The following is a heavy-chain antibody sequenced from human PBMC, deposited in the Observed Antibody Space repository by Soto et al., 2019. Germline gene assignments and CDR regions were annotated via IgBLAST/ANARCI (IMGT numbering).Heavy chain of an antibody. D-gene: IGHD3-22*01. Sequence: ASVKVSCKVSGYTLTELSMHWVRQAPGKGLEWMGGFDPEDGETIYAQKFQGRVTMTEDTSTDTAYMELSSLRSEDTAVYYCATIPPGIATPKIDSSGPRYFDYWGKGNLVTVSS. J-gene: IGHJ4*02. CDR1: GYTLTELS. CDR3: ATIPPGIATPKIDSSGPRYFDY. CDR2: FDPEDGET. V-gene: IGHV1-24*01.